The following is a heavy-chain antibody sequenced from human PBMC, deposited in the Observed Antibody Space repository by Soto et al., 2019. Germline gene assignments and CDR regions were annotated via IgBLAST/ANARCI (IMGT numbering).Heavy chain of an antibody. J-gene: IGHJ6*02. V-gene: IGHV3-30*18. CDR3: AKRLPTGGSWYVLDV. Sequence: QVQLVESGGGVVQVGRSLRLSCAASGFIFSNYAMHWVRQAPGKGLEWVAVTTYDGSDKYYADSVKGRFTVSRDNSKSTLYLQMNSLRAEDTAVYYCAKRLPTGGSWYVLDVWGQGTTVTVSS. CDR2: TTYDGSDK. CDR1: GFIFSNYA. D-gene: IGHD2-15*01.